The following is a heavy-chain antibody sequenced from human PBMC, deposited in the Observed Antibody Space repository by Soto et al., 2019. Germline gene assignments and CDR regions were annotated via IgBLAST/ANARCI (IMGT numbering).Heavy chain of an antibody. V-gene: IGHV4-59*01. J-gene: IGHJ4*02. CDR3: AKVVPDGYSDV. Sequence: SETLSLTCSVSGGSITSLYWSWIRQPPGKGLDWIGYIYYTGSTNYNPSLKSRVTLSIDASKNQFSLKLSSVTAADTAIYYCAKVVPDGYSDVWGRGTLVTVSS. CDR2: IYYTGST. D-gene: IGHD4-17*01. CDR1: GGSITSLY.